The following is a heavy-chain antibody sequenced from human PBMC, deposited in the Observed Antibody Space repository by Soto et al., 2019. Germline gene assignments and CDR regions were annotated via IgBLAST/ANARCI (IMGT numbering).Heavy chain of an antibody. CDR2: ISYDGSNK. CDR3: ARDQVGAVGYYYYYGMDV. D-gene: IGHD6-19*01. Sequence: PGGSLRLSCAASGFTFSSYAMHWVRQAPGKGLEWVAVISYDGSNKYYADSVKGRFTISRDNSKNTLYLQMNSLRAEDTAVYYCARDQVGAVGYYYYYGMDVWGQGTTVTVSS. CDR1: GFTFSSYA. J-gene: IGHJ6*02. V-gene: IGHV3-30-3*01.